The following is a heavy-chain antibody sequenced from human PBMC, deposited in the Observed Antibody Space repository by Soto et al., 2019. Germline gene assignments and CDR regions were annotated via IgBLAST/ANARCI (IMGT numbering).Heavy chain of an antibody. Sequence: ASVKVSCKASGYTFTSYGISWVRQAPGQGLVWMGWISAYNGNTNYAQKLQGRVTMTTDTSTSTAYMELRSLRSDDTAVYYCAREGYYDSSGYYNYWGQGTLVTVSS. V-gene: IGHV1-18*01. D-gene: IGHD3-22*01. J-gene: IGHJ4*02. CDR1: GYTFTSYG. CDR2: ISAYNGNT. CDR3: AREGYYDSSGYYNY.